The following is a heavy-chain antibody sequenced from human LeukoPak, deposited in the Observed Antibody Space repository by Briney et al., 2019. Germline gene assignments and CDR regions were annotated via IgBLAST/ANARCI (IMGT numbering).Heavy chain of an antibody. Sequence: PGGSLRLSCAASGITFSSSWMSWVRQAPGKGLEWVANIKPDESEKSYVDSVKGRFTISRDNAKNSLYLQMNSLRAEDTALYYCATGPSFCARDCYYYFAYWGQGTLVTVSS. CDR2: IKPDESEK. D-gene: IGHD2-21*01. CDR3: ATGPSFCARDCYYYFAY. CDR1: GITFSSSW. J-gene: IGHJ4*02. V-gene: IGHV3-7*01.